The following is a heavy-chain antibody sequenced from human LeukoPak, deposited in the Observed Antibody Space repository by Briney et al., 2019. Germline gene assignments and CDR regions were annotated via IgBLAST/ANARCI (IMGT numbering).Heavy chain of an antibody. D-gene: IGHD6-19*01. CDR1: GGTFSSYA. CDR3: ARGLAVAATSFDY. Sequence: SVKVSCKASGGTFSSYAISWVRQAPGQGLEWMGRIIPILGIANYAQKFQGRVTITADKSTSTAYMELSSLRSEDTAVYYCARGLAVAATSFDYWGQGTLVTVSS. V-gene: IGHV1-69*04. J-gene: IGHJ4*02. CDR2: IIPILGIA.